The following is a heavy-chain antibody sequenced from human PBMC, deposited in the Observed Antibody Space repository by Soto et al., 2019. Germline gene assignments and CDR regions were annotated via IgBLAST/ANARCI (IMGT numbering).Heavy chain of an antibody. D-gene: IGHD6-19*01. V-gene: IGHV3-13*04. CDR1: GFTFSSYD. CDR3: ARGYGQWLVHESGAFDI. J-gene: IGHJ3*02. CDR2: IGTAGDT. Sequence: GGSLRLSCAASGFTFSSYDMHWVRQATGKGLEWVSGIGTAGDTYYPGSVKGRFTISRENAKNSLYLQMNSLRAGDTAVYYCARGYGQWLVHESGAFDIWGQGTMVTVSS.